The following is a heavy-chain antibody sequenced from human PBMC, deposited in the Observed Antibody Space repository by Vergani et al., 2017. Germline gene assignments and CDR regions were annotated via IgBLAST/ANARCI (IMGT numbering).Heavy chain of an antibody. CDR2: ISSSGSTI. Sequence: EVQLVESGGGLVQPGGSLRLSCAASGFTFSSYEMNWVRQAPGKGLEWVSYISSSGSTIYYADSVKGRFTISRDNAKNSLYLQMNSLRAEDTAVYYCARELSVVRAARLSLPNDAFDIWGQGTMVTVSS. CDR3: ARELSVVRAARLSLPNDAFDI. V-gene: IGHV3-48*03. J-gene: IGHJ3*02. D-gene: IGHD6-6*01. CDR1: GFTFSSYE.